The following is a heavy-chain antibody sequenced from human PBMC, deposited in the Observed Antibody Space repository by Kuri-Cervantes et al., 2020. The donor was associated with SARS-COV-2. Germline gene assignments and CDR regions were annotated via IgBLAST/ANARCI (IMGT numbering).Heavy chain of an antibody. Sequence: SETLSLTCTVSGGSISSTNYDWGWIRQPPGKGLEWIGTIENNGSPYYNPSLKSRVTTSVDTSKNQFSQKLSSVTAADTAVLYCVRQPSRSSRHYYYNYMDVWGKGTTVTVSS. V-gene: IGHV4-39*01. J-gene: IGHJ6*03. CDR1: GGSISSTNYD. CDR3: VRQPSRSSRHYYYNYMDV. CDR2: IENNGSP. D-gene: IGHD6-6*01.